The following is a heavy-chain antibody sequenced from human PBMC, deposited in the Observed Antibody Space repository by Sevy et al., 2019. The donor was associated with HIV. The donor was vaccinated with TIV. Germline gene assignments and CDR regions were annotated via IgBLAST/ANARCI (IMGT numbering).Heavy chain of an antibody. Sequence: GGSLRLSCAASGFTFSDHYMEWVRQAPGKGLEWVGRIRNKADSYTTEYAASVKGRLTISRDHSKNSLYLLMNSLKTEDTAVYYCATHAGIAAAGRVFDYWGQGTLVTVSS. D-gene: IGHD6-13*01. CDR1: GFTFSDHY. CDR3: ATHAGIAAAGRVFDY. CDR2: IRNKADSYTT. J-gene: IGHJ4*02. V-gene: IGHV3-72*01.